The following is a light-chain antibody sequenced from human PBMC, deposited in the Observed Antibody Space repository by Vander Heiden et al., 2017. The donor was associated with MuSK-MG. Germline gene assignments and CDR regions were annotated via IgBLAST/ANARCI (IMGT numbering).Light chain of an antibody. J-gene: IGKJ2*01. V-gene: IGKV2-28*01. CDR3: KQALQDPST. CDR2: LGS. Sequence: DIVMTQSPLSLPVTPGEPASISCRSSQSLLHSNGYNYLDWYLQKPGQSPQLLIYLGSNRASGVPDRFSGSGSGTDFTLKISRVEAEDVGVYYCKQALQDPSTFGQGTKVEIK. CDR1: QSLLHSNGYNY.